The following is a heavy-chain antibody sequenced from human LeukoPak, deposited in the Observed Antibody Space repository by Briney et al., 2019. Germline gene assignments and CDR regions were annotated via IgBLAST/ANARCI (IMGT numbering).Heavy chain of an antibody. CDR1: GYTLTELS. J-gene: IGHJ4*02. CDR3: ATHGAGYYDSSGYAF. Sequence: ASVKVSCKVSGYTLTELSMHWVRQAPGKGLEWMGGFDPEDGETIYAQKFQGRVTMTENTSTDTAYMELSSLRSEDTAVYYCATHGAGYYDSSGYAFWGQGTLVTVSS. CDR2: FDPEDGET. V-gene: IGHV1-24*01. D-gene: IGHD3-22*01.